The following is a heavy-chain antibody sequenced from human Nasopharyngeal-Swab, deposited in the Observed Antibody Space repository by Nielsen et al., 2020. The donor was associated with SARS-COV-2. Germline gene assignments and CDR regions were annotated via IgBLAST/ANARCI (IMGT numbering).Heavy chain of an antibody. Sequence: WIRKPPGKGLVWVSRINRDGSSTNYADSVKGRFTISRDNAKNTLYLQMNSLRAEDTAVYYCASSRSLWAFDIWGQGTMVTVSS. CDR3: ASSRSLWAFDI. J-gene: IGHJ3*02. CDR2: INRDGSST. V-gene: IGHV3-74*01.